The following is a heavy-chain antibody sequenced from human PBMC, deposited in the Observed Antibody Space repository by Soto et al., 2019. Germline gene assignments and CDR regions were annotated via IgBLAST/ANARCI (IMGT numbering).Heavy chain of an antibody. Sequence: GASVKVSCKASGGTFSSYAISWVRQAPGQGLEWMGGIIPIFGTANYAQKYQGRVTITADESTSTAYMELSSLRSEDTAVYYCARQHSSGYPGLFDYWGQGTLVTVSS. CDR3: ARQHSSGYPGLFDY. CDR2: IIPIFGTA. D-gene: IGHD3-22*01. CDR1: GGTFSSYA. V-gene: IGHV1-69*13. J-gene: IGHJ4*02.